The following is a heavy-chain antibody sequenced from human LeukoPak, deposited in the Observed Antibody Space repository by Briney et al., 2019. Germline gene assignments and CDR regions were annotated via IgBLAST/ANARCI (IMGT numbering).Heavy chain of an antibody. Sequence: SETLSLTCTVSGGSISDYYWSWVRQPAGKGLEWIGRIHISGTAYYNPSLKSRFTMSVDTSKNQFSLKLSSVTAADTAVYYCATYSITGAWAEYFLHWGQGTLVTVSS. CDR3: ATYSITGAWAEYFLH. CDR1: GGSISDYY. J-gene: IGHJ1*01. CDR2: IHISGTA. D-gene: IGHD2/OR15-2a*01. V-gene: IGHV4-4*07.